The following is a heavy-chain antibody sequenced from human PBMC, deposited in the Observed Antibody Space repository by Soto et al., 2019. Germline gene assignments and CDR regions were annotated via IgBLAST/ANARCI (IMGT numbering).Heavy chain of an antibody. D-gene: IGHD3-16*02. V-gene: IGHV3-11*01. CDR2: ISDTGRTI. J-gene: IGHJ5*02. Sequence: LRLSCVGSGVDFRGSYMNWTRQAPGKGLEWISYISDTGRTIHYADSVKGRFVISRDNSRDSLYLQMNDLRADDTAIYYCAGFKEGKIVGLRWLDPWGQGTRVTVSS. CDR3: AGFKEGKIVGLRWLDP. CDR1: GVDFRGSY.